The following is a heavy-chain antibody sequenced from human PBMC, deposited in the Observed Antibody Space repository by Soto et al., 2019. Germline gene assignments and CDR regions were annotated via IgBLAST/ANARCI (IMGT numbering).Heavy chain of an antibody. D-gene: IGHD1-26*01. J-gene: IGHJ4*02. CDR1: GFTFSDYW. CDR3: AGGGGVGDY. CDR2: IDPDGSTS. Sequence: EVQLVESGGGLVQPGGSLRLSCAASGFTFSDYWMHWVRQPPGKGLMWVSRIDPDGSTSNYADSVKGRFTISRDNGKNTLVLQRGCVRGEEVVFCCGAGGGGVGDYWGQGMLVTVSS. V-gene: IGHV3-74*01.